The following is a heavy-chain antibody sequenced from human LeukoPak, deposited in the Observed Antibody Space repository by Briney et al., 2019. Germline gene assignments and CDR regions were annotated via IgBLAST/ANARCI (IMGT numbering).Heavy chain of an antibody. CDR3: ARATLNSSGWYDY. CDR2: IYYSGST. Sequence: PSETLSLTCTVSGGSISSYYWSWIRQPPGKGLEWIGYIYYSGSTNYNPSLKSRVTISVDTSKNQFSLKLSSVTAADTAVYYCARATLNSSGWYDYWGQGTLVTVSS. D-gene: IGHD6-19*01. J-gene: IGHJ4*02. CDR1: GGSISSYY. V-gene: IGHV4-59*12.